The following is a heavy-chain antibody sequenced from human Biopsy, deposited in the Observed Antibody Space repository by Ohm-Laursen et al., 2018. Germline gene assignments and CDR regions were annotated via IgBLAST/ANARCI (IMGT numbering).Heavy chain of an antibody. CDR2: VYYSGGT. J-gene: IGHJ3*02. V-gene: IGHV4-59*08. CDR1: GGSISSYY. D-gene: IGHD3-22*01. CDR3: GRREVVITHDAFDT. Sequence: GTLSLTCTVSGGSISSYYWTWIRQPPGKGLEWIGDVYYSGGTNRNPPLKSRVTILVDTSKNQFSLKLNSGTAADTAVYYCGRREVVITHDAFDTWGQGTMVTVSS.